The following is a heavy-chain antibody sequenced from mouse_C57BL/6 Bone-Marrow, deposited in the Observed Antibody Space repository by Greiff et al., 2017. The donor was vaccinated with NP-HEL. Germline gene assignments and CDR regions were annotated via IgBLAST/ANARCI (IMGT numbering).Heavy chain of an antibody. D-gene: IGHD2-5*01. CDR2: IDPSDSYT. Sequence: VQLQQPGAELVKPGASVKLSCKASGYTFTSYWMQWVKQRPGQGLEWIGEIDPSDSYTNYNQKFKGKATLTVDPSSSTAYMQLSSLTSEDSAVYYCASHSKAWYFDVWGTGTTVTVSS. CDR3: ASHSKAWYFDV. J-gene: IGHJ1*03. V-gene: IGHV1-50*01. CDR1: GYTFTSYW.